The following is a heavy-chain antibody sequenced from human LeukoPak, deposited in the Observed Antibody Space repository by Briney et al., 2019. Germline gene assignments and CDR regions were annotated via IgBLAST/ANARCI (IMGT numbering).Heavy chain of an antibody. CDR2: IYYSGST. V-gene: IGHV4-31*03. Sequence: SQTLSLTCTVSGGSISSGGYYWSWIRQHPGKGLEWIGYIYYSGSTYYNPSLKSRVTISVDTSKNQFSLKLSSVTAADTAVYYCARGIVVPAAPPDGWFDPWGQGTLVTVSS. CDR1: GGSISSGGYY. CDR3: ARGIVVPAAPPDGWFDP. D-gene: IGHD2-2*01. J-gene: IGHJ5*02.